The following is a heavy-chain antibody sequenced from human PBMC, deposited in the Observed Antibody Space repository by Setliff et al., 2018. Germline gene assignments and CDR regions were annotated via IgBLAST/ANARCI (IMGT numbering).Heavy chain of an antibody. Sequence: GGSLRLSCAASGFTFSTYRMHWVRQAPGKGLEWVAVILDDGVKKYHADSVKGRFTISRVNSKNTLYLQMNSLRPEDTAVYYCARTCSGSGCYAGLESWGQGTPVTVSS. CDR1: GFTFSTYR. CDR2: ILDDGVKK. J-gene: IGHJ4*02. D-gene: IGHD2-15*01. CDR3: ARTCSGSGCYAGLES. V-gene: IGHV3-30*03.